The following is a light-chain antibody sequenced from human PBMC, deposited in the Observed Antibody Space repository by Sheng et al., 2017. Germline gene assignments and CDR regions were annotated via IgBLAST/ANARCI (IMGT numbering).Light chain of an antibody. Sequence: ETVMTQSPATLSVSPGERVTLSCRASQSVINYLAWYQQKPGQAPRLLIYDASTRATGIPARFSGSGSGTEFTLTISSLQSEDFAIYYCQQYNNWSGTFGQGTKVEIK. J-gene: IGKJ1*01. CDR1: QSVINY. CDR3: QQYNNWSGT. V-gene: IGKV3-15*01. CDR2: DAS.